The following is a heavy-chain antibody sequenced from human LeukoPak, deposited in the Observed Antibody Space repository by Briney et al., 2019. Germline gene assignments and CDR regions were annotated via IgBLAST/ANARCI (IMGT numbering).Heavy chain of an antibody. Sequence: GGSLRLSCEASGFTFSSYEMNWVRQAPGKGLEWISYISSGVMTIYYADSVRGRFTVSRDNTKNSLFLQMNSLRAEDTAVYFCARDDYDIVTGYYSMYSYGVDVWGQGTAVTVSS. D-gene: IGHD3-9*01. CDR3: ARDDYDIVTGYYSMYSYGVDV. J-gene: IGHJ6*02. V-gene: IGHV3-48*03. CDR1: GFTFSSYE. CDR2: ISSGVMTI.